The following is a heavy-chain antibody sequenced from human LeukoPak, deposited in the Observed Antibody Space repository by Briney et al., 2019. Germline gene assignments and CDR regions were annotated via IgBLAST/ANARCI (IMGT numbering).Heavy chain of an antibody. Sequence: GGSLRLSCAASGFTFSSYWMSWVRQAPGKGLEWVANIRHDGSEKYYVDSVKGRFTISRDDAKDSLYLQMNSLRVEDTAVYYCARSLGGTTLGDAFDIWGQGTMVTVSS. J-gene: IGHJ3*02. D-gene: IGHD1-1*01. CDR1: GFTFSSYW. V-gene: IGHV3-7*03. CDR2: IRHDGSEK. CDR3: ARSLGGTTLGDAFDI.